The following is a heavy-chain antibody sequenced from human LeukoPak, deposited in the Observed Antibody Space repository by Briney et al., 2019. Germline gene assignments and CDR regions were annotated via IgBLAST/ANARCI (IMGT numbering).Heavy chain of an antibody. D-gene: IGHD3-9*01. J-gene: IGHJ3*02. CDR2: ISSSSSYI. V-gene: IGHV3-21*04. CDR1: GFTFSSCS. CDR3: AGNYDILTGYYSLFGAFDI. Sequence: GGSLRLSCAASGFTFSSCSMNWVRQAPGKGLEWVSSISSSSSYIYYADSVKGRFTISRDNAKNSLYLQMNSLRAEDTAVYYCAGNYDILTGYYSLFGAFDIWGQGTMVTVSS.